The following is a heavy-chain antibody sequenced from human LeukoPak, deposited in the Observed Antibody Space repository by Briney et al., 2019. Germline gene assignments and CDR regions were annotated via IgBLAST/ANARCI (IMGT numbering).Heavy chain of an antibody. J-gene: IGHJ6*02. D-gene: IGHD4-11*01. Sequence: TGGSLRLSCAASGFTFSSYDMHWVRQATGKGLEWVSAIGTAGDTYYPGSVKGRFTISRENAKNSLYLQMNSLRAGDTAVYYCARGLPLMPTTVPFQTGNYYGMDVWGQGTTVTVSS. CDR3: ARGLPLMPTTVPFQTGNYYGMDV. V-gene: IGHV3-13*01. CDR1: GFTFSSYD. CDR2: IGTAGDT.